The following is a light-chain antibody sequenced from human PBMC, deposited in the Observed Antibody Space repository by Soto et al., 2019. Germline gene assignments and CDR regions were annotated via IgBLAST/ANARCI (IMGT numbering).Light chain of an antibody. CDR2: GAS. V-gene: IGKV3-20*01. Sequence: IVFTQSPGTLSLSPGQRATLSCRTSQRLSSSYLAWYQQRAGQAPRLLIYGASTRATGIPDRFSGSGSGTDLTLTISRLEREEFAVYYCQHYETSLLTFGGGTKV. CDR1: QRLSSSY. CDR3: QHYETSLLT. J-gene: IGKJ4*01.